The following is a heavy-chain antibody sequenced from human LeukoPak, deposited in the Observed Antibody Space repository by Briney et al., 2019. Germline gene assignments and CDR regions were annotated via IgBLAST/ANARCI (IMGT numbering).Heavy chain of an antibody. CDR2: ISSSSSYI. J-gene: IGHJ4*02. Sequence: GGSLRLSCAASGFTFSSYSMNWVRQAPGKGLEWVSSISSSSSYIYYADSVKGRFTISRDNAKNSLYLQMTSLRTDDTAVYYCAKREDYSRNWSVDFNYWGQGTLVTVSS. CDR3: AKREDYSRNWSVDFNY. D-gene: IGHD6-13*01. CDR1: GFTFSSYS. V-gene: IGHV3-21*04.